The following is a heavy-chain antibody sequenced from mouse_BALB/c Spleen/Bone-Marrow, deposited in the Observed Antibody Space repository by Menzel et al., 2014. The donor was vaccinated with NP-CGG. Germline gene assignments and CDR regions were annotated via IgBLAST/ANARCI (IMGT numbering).Heavy chain of an antibody. CDR2: IWAGGST. V-gene: IGHV2-9*02. J-gene: IGHJ4*01. D-gene: IGHD1-1*01. CDR1: GFSLTSYG. Sequence: VQGVESGPGLVAPSQSLSITCTVSGFSLTSYGVHWVRQPPGKVLEWLGVIWAGGSTNYNSAPMSRPSISKDNSKSQVFLKMNSLQTDDTAMYYCARGSYYEGAMDYWGQGTSVTVSS. CDR3: ARGSYYEGAMDY.